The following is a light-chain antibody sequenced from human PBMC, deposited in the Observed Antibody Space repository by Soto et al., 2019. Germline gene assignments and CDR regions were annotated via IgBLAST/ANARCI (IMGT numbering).Light chain of an antibody. CDR3: TSYTPSSPDV. Sequence: QSALTQPASVSGSPGQSITISCTGTSSDVGNYDYVSWYQQYPGKAPKLMIYAVSRRPSGVPNRFPGSKSGNTASLTISGLQAEDEADYYCTSYTPSSPDVVGTGTKLTVL. J-gene: IGLJ1*01. CDR2: AVS. CDR1: SSDVGNYDY. V-gene: IGLV2-14*03.